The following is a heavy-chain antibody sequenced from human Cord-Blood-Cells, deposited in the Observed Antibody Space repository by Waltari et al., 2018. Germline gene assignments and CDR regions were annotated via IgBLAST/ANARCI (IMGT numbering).Heavy chain of an antibody. D-gene: IGHD2-2*01. V-gene: IGHV4-39*01. CDR3: ARHSYSIVVVPAAIDY. J-gene: IGHJ4*02. CDR2: IYYSGST. Sequence: QLQLQESGPGLVKPSETLSLTCTVPGGSISSRSYYWGWIRQPPGKGLEWIGSIYYSGSTYYNPSLKSRVTISVDTSKNQFSLKLSSVTAADTAVYYCARHSYSIVVVPAAIDYWGQGTLVTVSS. CDR1: GGSISSRSYY.